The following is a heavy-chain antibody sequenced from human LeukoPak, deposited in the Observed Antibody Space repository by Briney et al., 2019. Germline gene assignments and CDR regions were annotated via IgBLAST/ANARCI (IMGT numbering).Heavy chain of an antibody. Sequence: GGSLRLSCAASGFTFSGSAMPWVRQASGKGLEWVGRIRSKANSYATAYAASVKGRFTISRDDSKNTAYLQMNSLKTEDTVVYYCTSPSIAVAGTTGWGQGTLVTVSS. CDR2: IRSKANSYAT. V-gene: IGHV3-73*01. J-gene: IGHJ4*02. CDR1: GFTFSGSA. D-gene: IGHD6-19*01. CDR3: TSPSIAVAGTTG.